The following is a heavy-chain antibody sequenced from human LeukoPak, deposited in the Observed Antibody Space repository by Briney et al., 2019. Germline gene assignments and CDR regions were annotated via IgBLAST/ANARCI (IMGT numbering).Heavy chain of an antibody. Sequence: SETLSLTCTVSGGSISSYYRSWIRQPPGKGLEWIGYIYYSGSTNYNPSLKSRVTISVDTSKNQFSLKLSSVTVADTAVYYCARDPIPRHYYDSSRYFDLWGRGTLVTVSS. CDR3: ARDPIPRHYYDSSRYFDL. V-gene: IGHV4-59*01. D-gene: IGHD3-22*01. CDR2: IYYSGST. J-gene: IGHJ2*01. CDR1: GGSISSYY.